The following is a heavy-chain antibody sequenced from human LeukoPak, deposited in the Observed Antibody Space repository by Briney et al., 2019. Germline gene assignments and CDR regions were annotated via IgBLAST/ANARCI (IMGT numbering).Heavy chain of an antibody. D-gene: IGHD3-10*01. J-gene: IGHJ4*02. CDR3: ARDLSGSYMSDY. Sequence: PGGSLRLSCAASGFIFSSYGMHWVRQAPGKGLEWVAVIWYDGSNKYYADSVKGRFTISRDNSKNTLYLQMNSLTDEDTAVYYCARDLSGSYMSDYWGQGTLVTVSS. CDR1: GFIFSSYG. V-gene: IGHV3-33*01. CDR2: IWYDGSNK.